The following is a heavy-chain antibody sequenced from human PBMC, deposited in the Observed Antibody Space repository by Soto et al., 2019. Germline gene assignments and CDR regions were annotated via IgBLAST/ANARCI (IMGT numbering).Heavy chain of an antibody. CDR1: GYIFSDYW. Sequence: GESLEISCNVSGYIFSDYWIGWVRQMPGKGVEWMGLIFPGDSDIKYSPSFQGQVTISADKSISTAHLQWSSLKASDTGTYYCGRFGIGGCLGGRCFTSFHYYGMDVWGQGTTVTVSS. D-gene: IGHD2-15*01. V-gene: IGHV5-51*01. CDR3: GRFGIGGCLGGRCFTSFHYYGMDV. CDR2: IFPGDSDI. J-gene: IGHJ6*02.